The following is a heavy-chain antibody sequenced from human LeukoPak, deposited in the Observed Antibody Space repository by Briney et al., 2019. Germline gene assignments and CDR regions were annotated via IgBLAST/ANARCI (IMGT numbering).Heavy chain of an antibody. D-gene: IGHD1-26*01. CDR1: GGTFSSYA. CDR3: ARARYSGSYFDY. CDR2: IIPILGIA. J-gene: IGHJ4*02. Sequence: EASVKVSCKASGGTFSSYAISWVRQAPGQRLEWMGKIIPILGIANYAQKFQGRVTITADKSTSTAYMELSSLRSEDTAVYYCARARYSGSYFDYWGQGTLVTVSS. V-gene: IGHV1-69*04.